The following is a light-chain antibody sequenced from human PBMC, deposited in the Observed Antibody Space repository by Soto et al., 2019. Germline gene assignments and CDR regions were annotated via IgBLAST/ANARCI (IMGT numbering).Light chain of an antibody. CDR2: QDS. J-gene: IGLJ1*01. CDR3: QAWDSSTAWGV. V-gene: IGLV3-1*01. CDR1: KLGDKY. Sequence: SYELTQPPSVSVSPGQTASITCSGDKLGDKYACWYQQKPRQSPVLVIYQDSKRTSGIPERFSGSNSGNTATLTISGTQAMDEADYYCQAWDSSTAWGVFGTGTKVTVL.